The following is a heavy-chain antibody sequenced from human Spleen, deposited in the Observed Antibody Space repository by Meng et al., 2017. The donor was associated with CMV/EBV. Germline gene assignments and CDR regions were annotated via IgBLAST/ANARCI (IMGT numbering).Heavy chain of an antibody. D-gene: IGHD3-10*01. CDR2: VYHGGTT. Sequence: GGSLRLSCVASGFTVGSNYLTWVRQAPGKGLAWVSLVYHGGTTKYADSVKGRFTISTDNSENTLHLLMTSPRTEDTATYYCARGRYGSELFWGRGTLVTVSS. CDR1: GFTVGSNY. CDR3: ARGRYGSELF. V-gene: IGHV3-66*02. J-gene: IGHJ4*02.